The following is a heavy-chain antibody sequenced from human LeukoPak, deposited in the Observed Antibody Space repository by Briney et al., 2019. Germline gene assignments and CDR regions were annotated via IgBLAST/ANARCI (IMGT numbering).Heavy chain of an antibody. J-gene: IGHJ3*02. CDR1: GGSISRYY. Sequence: SETLSLTCTVSGGSISRYYWSWIRQPPGKGLEWTGYIYDSGSTNYNPSLKSRVTISVDTSKNQFSLKLSSVTAADTAVYYCACLTTADAFDIWGQGTMVTVSS. CDR2: IYDSGST. CDR3: ACLTTADAFDI. V-gene: IGHV4-59*01. D-gene: IGHD3-22*01.